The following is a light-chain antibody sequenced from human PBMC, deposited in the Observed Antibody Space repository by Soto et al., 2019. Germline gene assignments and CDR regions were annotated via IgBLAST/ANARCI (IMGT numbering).Light chain of an antibody. CDR3: PQYNNWPPLT. CDR2: VAS. J-gene: IGKJ1*01. Sequence: EIVMTQSPATLSVSPGERATLSCRASQRVSNNLAWYQQKPGQAPRLLMYVASTRDTIIPDRFSGSGSGTEFTLTISSLQSEDFAVYYCPQYNNWPPLTFGQATKVDIK. CDR1: QRVSNN. V-gene: IGKV3-15*01.